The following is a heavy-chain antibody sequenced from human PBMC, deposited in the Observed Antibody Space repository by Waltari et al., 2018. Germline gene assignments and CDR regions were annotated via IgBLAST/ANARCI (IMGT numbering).Heavy chain of an antibody. J-gene: IGHJ4*02. Sequence: QVQLQESGTGLVKRSGTLSLTCTVTGYSISNNFFWSWVRQSPGKGLEWIGQVHQRGRSNYNPSLESRVTVSMDTSKNQFSLKMTSVTAADTAIYYCASDRGRGLYLDSWGQGTLVTVSP. D-gene: IGHD2-15*01. CDR3: ASDRGRGLYLDS. CDR1: GYSISNNFF. CDR2: VHQRGRS. V-gene: IGHV4-4*02.